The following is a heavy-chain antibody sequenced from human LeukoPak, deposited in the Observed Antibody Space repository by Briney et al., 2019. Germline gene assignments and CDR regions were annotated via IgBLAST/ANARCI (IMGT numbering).Heavy chain of an antibody. Sequence: PGRSLRLSCAASGFTFSSYPMHWVRQAPGKGLEWVAVTSFDGSNKYYAGAVKGRFTFSRDNSKNTLYLQMNSLRAEDTAVYYCARGRESGRWDYFDYWGQGTLVTVSS. CDR3: ARGRESGRWDYFDY. CDR2: TSFDGSNK. D-gene: IGHD3-10*01. V-gene: IGHV3-30*04. CDR1: GFTFSSYP. J-gene: IGHJ4*02.